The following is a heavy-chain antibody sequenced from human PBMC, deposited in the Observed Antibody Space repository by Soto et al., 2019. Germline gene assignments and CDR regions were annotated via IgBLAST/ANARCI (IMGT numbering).Heavy chain of an antibody. CDR1: GYTFTRYG. J-gene: IGHJ6*02. V-gene: IGHV1-18*01. CDR3: AKNEQPPYYYYGMDV. Sequence: ASVKVSCKASGYTFTRYGISWVRQAPGQGLEWMGWISGYNGDTKYAQKFQGRVTMTIDTSTSTAYMELGSLTSDDTAVYYCAKNEQPPYYYYGMDVWGQGTTVTVSS. CDR2: ISGYNGDT.